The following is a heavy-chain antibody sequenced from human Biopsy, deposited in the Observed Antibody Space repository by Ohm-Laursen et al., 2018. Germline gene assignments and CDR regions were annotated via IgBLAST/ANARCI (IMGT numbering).Heavy chain of an antibody. D-gene: IGHD1/OR15-1a*01. CDR3: ARMEQPHDY. Sequence: ASVKVSCKTSGYPFSNYCLFWVRQAPGQGLEWMGRINPNNGATVYAQKFKVRVTMTRDTSMSTVYMELLNLKSDDTAVYYCARMEQPHDYWGQGTLVTVSS. CDR2: INPNNGAT. V-gene: IGHV1-2*06. J-gene: IGHJ4*02. CDR1: GYPFSNYC.